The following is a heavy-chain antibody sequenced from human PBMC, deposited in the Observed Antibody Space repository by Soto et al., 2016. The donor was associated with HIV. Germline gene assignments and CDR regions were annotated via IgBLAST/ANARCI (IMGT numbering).Heavy chain of an antibody. CDR2: IIPIFDTT. Sequence: QVQLVQSGAEVKKPGSSVKVSCKASGGTFSSYAISWVRQAPGQGLEWMGGIIPIFDTTNYAQKFQGRVTITADESTSTAYMELSSLRSEDTAVYYCARVQGYSSSWSLYYYYYMDVWGKGTTVTVSS. CDR3: ARVQGYSSSWSLYYYYYMDV. D-gene: IGHD6-13*01. CDR1: GGTFSSYA. J-gene: IGHJ6*03. V-gene: IGHV1-69*13.